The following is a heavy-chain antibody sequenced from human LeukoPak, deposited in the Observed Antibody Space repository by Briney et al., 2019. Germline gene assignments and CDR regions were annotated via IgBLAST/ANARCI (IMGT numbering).Heavy chain of an antibody. V-gene: IGHV1-18*01. CDR3: ARVRLGRYWFDP. J-gene: IGHJ5*02. D-gene: IGHD1-26*01. CDR2: ISAYNGNT. Sequence: ASVKVSCKASGYTFASYGISWVRQAPGQGLEWMGWISAYNGNTNYAQKLQGRVTMTTDTSTSTAYMELRSLRSDDTAVYYCARVRLGRYWFDPWGQGTLVTVSS. CDR1: GYTFASYG.